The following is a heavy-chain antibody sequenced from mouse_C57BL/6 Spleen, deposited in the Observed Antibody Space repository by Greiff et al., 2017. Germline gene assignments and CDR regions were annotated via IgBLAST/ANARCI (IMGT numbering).Heavy chain of an antibody. Sequence: QVQLKESGPGLVQPSQSLSITCPVSGFSLTSYGVHWVRQSPGKGLAWLGVIWSGGSTDYNAAFISRLSISKDNSKSQVFFKMNRLQADDTAIYYCASYGYAMDYWGQGTSVTVSS. CDR2: IWSGGST. D-gene: IGHD1-1*02. CDR3: ASYGYAMDY. CDR1: GFSLTSYG. V-gene: IGHV2-2*01. J-gene: IGHJ4*01.